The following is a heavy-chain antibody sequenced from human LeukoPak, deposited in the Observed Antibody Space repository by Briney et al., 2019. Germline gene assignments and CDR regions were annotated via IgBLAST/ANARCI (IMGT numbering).Heavy chain of an antibody. CDR3: ARDMIRDGYFDY. Sequence: GGSLRPSCAASGFTFSSYAMHWVRQAPGKGLEWVAVISYDGSNKYYADSVKGRFTISRDNSKNTLYLQMNSLRAEDTAVYYCARDMIRDGYFDYWGQGTLVTVSS. CDR1: GFTFSSYA. J-gene: IGHJ4*02. D-gene: IGHD5-24*01. CDR2: ISYDGSNK. V-gene: IGHV3-30-3*01.